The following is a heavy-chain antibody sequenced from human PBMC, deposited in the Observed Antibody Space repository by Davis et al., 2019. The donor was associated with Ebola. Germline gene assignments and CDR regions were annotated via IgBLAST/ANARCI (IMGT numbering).Heavy chain of an antibody. J-gene: IGHJ6*03. D-gene: IGHD6-13*01. Sequence: PGGSLRLSCSASGFTFSSYAMHWVRQAPGKGLEWVSYISSSSSTIYYADSVKGRFTISRDNAKNSLYLQMNSLRDEDTAVYYCAREGYSSSWFYYYYYYMDVWGKGTTVTVSS. CDR3: AREGYSSSWFYYYYYYMDV. CDR1: GFTFSSYA. V-gene: IGHV3-48*02. CDR2: ISSSSSTI.